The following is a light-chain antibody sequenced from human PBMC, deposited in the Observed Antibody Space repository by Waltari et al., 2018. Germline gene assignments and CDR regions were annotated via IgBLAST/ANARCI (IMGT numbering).Light chain of an antibody. V-gene: IGLV1-40*01. CDR3: QCYDRDLGAWL. Sequence: QSVLTQPPSVSGAPGETVIISCGGTSANIGARIDVHWYQQMPGTVPKVVIHDNDRRASGVPGRCAGSKSGTAASLAIIGGQAEDEADYYGQCYDRDLGAWLFGGGTKLTVL. J-gene: IGLJ3*02. CDR2: DND. CDR1: SANIGARID.